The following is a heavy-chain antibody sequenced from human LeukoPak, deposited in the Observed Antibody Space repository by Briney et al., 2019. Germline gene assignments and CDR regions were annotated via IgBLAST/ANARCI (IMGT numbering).Heavy chain of an antibody. Sequence: GGSLRLSCAASGFTFSSYSMNWVRQAPGKGLEWVSSISSSSSYIYYADSVKGRFTISRDNAKNSLYLQMNSLRAEDTAVYYCARMPYGDYGIDYWGQGTLVIVSS. J-gene: IGHJ4*02. CDR1: GFTFSSYS. CDR3: ARMPYGDYGIDY. D-gene: IGHD4-17*01. V-gene: IGHV3-21*01. CDR2: ISSSSSYI.